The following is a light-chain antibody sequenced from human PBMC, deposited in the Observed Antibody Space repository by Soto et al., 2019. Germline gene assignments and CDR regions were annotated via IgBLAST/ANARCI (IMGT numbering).Light chain of an antibody. CDR2: DVS. V-gene: IGLV2-14*01. CDR1: SSDVGDYNY. Sequence: QSALTQPASVSGSPGQSITISCTGNSSDVGDYNYVSWYQQHPGKAPKLMIYDVSNRPSGVSNRFSGSKSGNTASLTISGLQAEDEADYYCSSYTSSSTLLYVFGTGTKLTVL. J-gene: IGLJ1*01. CDR3: SSYTSSSTLLYV.